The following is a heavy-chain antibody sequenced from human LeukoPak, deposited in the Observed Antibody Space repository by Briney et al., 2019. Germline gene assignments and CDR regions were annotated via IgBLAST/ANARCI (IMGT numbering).Heavy chain of an antibody. CDR1: GYTFTSYY. J-gene: IGHJ5*02. V-gene: IGHV1-46*01. CDR2: INPSGDST. Sequence: ASVKVSCKASGYTFTSYYMHWVRQGPGQRLEWVGIINPSGDSTSYAQKFQGRVTMTRDTSTSTVYMELSSLRSEDTAVYYCARGLDSSGYYHEDWFDPWGQGTLVTVSS. D-gene: IGHD3-22*01. CDR3: ARGLDSSGYYHEDWFDP.